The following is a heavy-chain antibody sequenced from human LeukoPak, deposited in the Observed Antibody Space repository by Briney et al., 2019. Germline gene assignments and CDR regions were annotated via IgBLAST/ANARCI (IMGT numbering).Heavy chain of an antibody. CDR1: GGSISSSNW. CDR3: ARGSDCGDYEAKTKLDY. D-gene: IGHD4-17*01. J-gene: IGHJ4*02. V-gene: IGHV4-4*02. Sequence: PSGTLSLTCAVSGGSISSSNWWSWVRQPPGKGLEWIGEIYHSGSTNYNPSLKSRVTISVDKSKNQFSLKLSSVTAADTAVYYCARGSDCGDYEAKTKLDYWGQGTLVTVSS. CDR2: IYHSGST.